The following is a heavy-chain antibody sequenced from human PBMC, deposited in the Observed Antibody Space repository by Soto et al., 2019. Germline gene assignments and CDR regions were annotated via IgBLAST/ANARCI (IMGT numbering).Heavy chain of an antibody. CDR3: MRDYSRGHY. V-gene: IGHV3-48*01. Sequence: GGSLRLSCAASGFTFSSYGMNWVRQAPGKGLEWISHITSSSNTIYYADSVKGRFTISRDNAKNSLYLQMNSLRRDDTAIYYCMRDYSRGHYWGQGTLVTVSS. CDR1: GFTFSSYG. D-gene: IGHD3-10*01. CDR2: ITSSSNTI. J-gene: IGHJ4*02.